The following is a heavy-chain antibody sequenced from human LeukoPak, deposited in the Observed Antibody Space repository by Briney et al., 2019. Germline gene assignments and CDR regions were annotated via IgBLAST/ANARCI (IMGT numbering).Heavy chain of an antibody. D-gene: IGHD3-10*01. Sequence: GGSLRLSCAASGFTFSSYSMNWVRQAPGKGLEWVSSISSSSSYIYYADSVKGRFTISRDNAKNSLYLQMNSLRAEDTAVYYCARDQFGELIFDYWGQGTLVTVSS. V-gene: IGHV3-21*01. J-gene: IGHJ4*02. CDR1: GFTFSSYS. CDR3: ARDQFGELIFDY. CDR2: ISSSSSYI.